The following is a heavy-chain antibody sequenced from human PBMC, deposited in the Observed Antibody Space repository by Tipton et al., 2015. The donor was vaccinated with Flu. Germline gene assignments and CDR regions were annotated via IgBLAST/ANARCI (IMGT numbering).Heavy chain of an antibody. CDR2: INPNSGGR. Sequence: QVQLVQSGAEVRKPGASVKVSCETSGYTFSDYYIHWVRQVPGQGLEWMGWINPNSGGRIYAQKFQGRVTLTSDTSITTAYMELSRLTSNDTAVYYCVRRSWDSWGQRTLVTVSS. V-gene: IGHV1-2*02. CDR3: VRRSWDS. CDR1: GYTFSDYY. J-gene: IGHJ4*02.